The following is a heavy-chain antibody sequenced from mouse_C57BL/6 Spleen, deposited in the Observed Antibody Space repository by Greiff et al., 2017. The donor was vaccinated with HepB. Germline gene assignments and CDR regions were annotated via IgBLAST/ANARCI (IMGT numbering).Heavy chain of an antibody. CDR1: GYAFSSSW. Sequence: QVQLQQSGPELVKPGASVKISCKASGYAFSSSWMNWVKQRPGKGLEWIGRIYPGDGDTNYNGKFKGKATLTADKSSSTAYLQLSSLTSEDSAVYFCARLDGNPSWFAYWGQGTLVTVAA. D-gene: IGHD2-1*01. J-gene: IGHJ3*01. CDR2: IYPGDGDT. V-gene: IGHV1-82*01. CDR3: ARLDGNPSWFAY.